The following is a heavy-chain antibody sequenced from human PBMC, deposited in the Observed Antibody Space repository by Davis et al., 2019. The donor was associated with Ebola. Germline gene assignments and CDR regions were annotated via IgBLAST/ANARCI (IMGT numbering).Heavy chain of an antibody. J-gene: IGHJ4*02. V-gene: IGHV3-48*04. Sequence: GESLKISCAASGFTFSSYSMNWVRQAPGKGLEWVSYISSSSSTIYYADSVKGRFTISRDNAKNSLYLQMNSLRAEDTAVYYCAKDRGYYGSGNYRPDNWGQGTLVTVSS. CDR3: AKDRGYYGSGNYRPDN. CDR2: ISSSSSTI. D-gene: IGHD3-10*01. CDR1: GFTFSSYS.